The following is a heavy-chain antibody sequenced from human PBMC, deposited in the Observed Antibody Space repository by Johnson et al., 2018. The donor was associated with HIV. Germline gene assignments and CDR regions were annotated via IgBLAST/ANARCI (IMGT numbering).Heavy chain of an antibody. D-gene: IGHD6-13*01. CDR2: ISYDGSNK. V-gene: IGHV3-30-3*01. J-gene: IGHJ3*02. CDR3: VRRARDPSTWLGGSLNAFDI. Sequence: QVQLVESGGGVVQPGRSLRLSCAASGFTFSSYAMHWVRQAPGKGLEWVAVISYDGSNKYYAASVKGRFTISRDNAKNSVYLQMNSLRVEDTAVYFCVRRARDPSTWLGGSLNAFDIWGQGTMVTVSS. CDR1: GFTFSSYA.